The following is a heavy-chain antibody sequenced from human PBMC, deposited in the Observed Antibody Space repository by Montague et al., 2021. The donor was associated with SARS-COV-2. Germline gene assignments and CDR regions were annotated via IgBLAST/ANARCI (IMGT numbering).Heavy chain of an antibody. CDR2: IGGGVVTT. CDR1: GFTFSTYA. CDR3: AKDSRYSSGV. J-gene: IGHJ6*02. V-gene: IGHV3-23*01. D-gene: IGHD6-19*01. Sequence: SLRLSCAASGFTFSTYAMSWVRQAPGKGLEGASPIGGGVVTTYYPGSVKGRFPISRDNSKNTVFLQMNGRRAEDTATYYCAKDSRYSSGVWGQGTTVTVSS.